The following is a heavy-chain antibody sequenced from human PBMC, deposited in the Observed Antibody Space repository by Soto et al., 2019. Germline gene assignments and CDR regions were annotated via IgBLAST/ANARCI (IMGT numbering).Heavy chain of an antibody. CDR3: AKDPFWRCSGWNEYFQH. Sequence: GGSLRLSCAASGFTFSSYAMSWVRQAPGKGLEWVSAISGSGGSTYYADSVKGRFTISRDNSKNTLYLQMNSLRAEDTAVYYCAKDPFWRCSGWNEYFQHWGQGTLVTVSS. V-gene: IGHV3-23*01. J-gene: IGHJ1*01. CDR1: GFTFSSYA. D-gene: IGHD6-19*01. CDR2: ISGSGGST.